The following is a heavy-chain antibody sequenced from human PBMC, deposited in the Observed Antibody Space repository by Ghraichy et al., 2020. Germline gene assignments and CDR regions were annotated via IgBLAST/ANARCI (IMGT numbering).Heavy chain of an antibody. J-gene: IGHJ4*02. D-gene: IGHD3-3*01. CDR1: GYTFTSYG. CDR2: ISAYNGNT. CDR3: ARDKGDYDFWSGYHRPTGDY. V-gene: IGHV1-18*04. Sequence: ASVKVSCKASGYTFTSYGISWVRQAPGQGLEWMGWISAYNGNTNYAQKLQGRVTMTTDTSTSTAYMELRSLRSDDTAVYYCARDKGDYDFWSGYHRPTGDYWGQGTLVTVSS.